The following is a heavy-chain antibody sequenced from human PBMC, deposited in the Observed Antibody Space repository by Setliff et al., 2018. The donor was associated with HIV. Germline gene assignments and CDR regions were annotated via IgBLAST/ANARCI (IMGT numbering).Heavy chain of an antibody. CDR3: VRGANFYTPRKRIFDY. Sequence: SETLSLTCAVYGASLSPYFWHWIRQSPGKGLEWIGEISHNGGFNYSPSLESRLTMSVDTPRNQVPLNLSAVTAADTAIYYCVRGANFYTPRKRIFDYWGQGMSVTVSS. J-gene: IGHJ4*02. CDR2: ISHNGGF. V-gene: IGHV4-34*01. CDR1: GASLSPYF. D-gene: IGHD3-3*01.